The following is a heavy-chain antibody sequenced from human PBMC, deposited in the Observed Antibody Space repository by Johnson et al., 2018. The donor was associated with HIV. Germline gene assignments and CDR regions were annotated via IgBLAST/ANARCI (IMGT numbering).Heavy chain of an antibody. CDR3: GKCDGGDCYYDAFDI. V-gene: IGHV3-53*01. J-gene: IGHJ3*02. CDR2: ISNGGVTT. Sequence: VQLVESGGGLIQPGGSLRLSCAASGFTVSSNYMSWVRQAPGKGLEWVSVISNGGVTTYYADSVKGRFTISRDNSKNTLYLQMNSLRAEDKAVYYCGKCDGGDCYYDAFDIWGQGTMVTVSS. D-gene: IGHD2-21*02. CDR1: GFTVSSNY.